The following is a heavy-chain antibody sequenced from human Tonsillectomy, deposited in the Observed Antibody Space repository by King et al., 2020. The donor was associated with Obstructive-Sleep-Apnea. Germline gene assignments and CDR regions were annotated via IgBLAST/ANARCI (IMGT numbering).Heavy chain of an antibody. V-gene: IGHV4-38-2*02. J-gene: IGHJ4*02. Sequence: VQLQESGPGLVKPSETLSLTCTFSGYSISSGYYWGWIRQPPGKGLEWTGRMYHSGSTYYNPSLKSRVTISVDTSKNQFSLNLSSVTAADTAVYYCARGDWNDFDYWGQGTMVTVSS. CDR2: MYHSGST. D-gene: IGHD1-1*01. CDR1: GYSISSGYY. CDR3: ARGDWNDFDY.